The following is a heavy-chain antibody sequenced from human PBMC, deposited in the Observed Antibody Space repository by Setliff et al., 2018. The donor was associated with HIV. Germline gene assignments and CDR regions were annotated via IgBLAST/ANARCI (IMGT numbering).Heavy chain of an antibody. D-gene: IGHD1-20*01. CDR3: AKSFNSGPTNWNIDV. Sequence: GESLRLSCAVSGLTFSRYGFHWVRQVPGKGLDWVTFIQYDGSNKYYGDSVRGRFTISRDNSKNTLYLQMNSLRSEDTAVYFCAKSFNSGPTNWNIDVWGTGTTVTVSS. CDR2: IQYDGSNK. V-gene: IGHV3-30*02. J-gene: IGHJ6*03. CDR1: GLTFSRYG.